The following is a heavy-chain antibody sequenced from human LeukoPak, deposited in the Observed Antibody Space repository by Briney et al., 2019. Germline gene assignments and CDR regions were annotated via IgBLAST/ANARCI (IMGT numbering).Heavy chain of an antibody. Sequence: PSETLSLTCAVYGGSFSGYYWSWIRQPPGKGLEWIGEINHSGSTNYNPSLKSRVTISVDTSKNQFSLKLSSVTAADTAVYYCARLDDYGDHTYYFDYWGQGTLVTVSS. V-gene: IGHV4-34*01. D-gene: IGHD4-17*01. CDR1: GGSFSGYY. J-gene: IGHJ4*02. CDR2: INHSGST. CDR3: ARLDDYGDHTYYFDY.